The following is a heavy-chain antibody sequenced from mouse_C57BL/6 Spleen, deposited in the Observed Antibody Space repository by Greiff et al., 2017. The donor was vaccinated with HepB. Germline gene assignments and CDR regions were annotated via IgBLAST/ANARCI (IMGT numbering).Heavy chain of an antibody. V-gene: IGHV5-17*01. CDR2: ISSGSSTI. J-gene: IGHJ4*01. CDR3: ARRIYYGSSYYYAMDY. CDR1: GFTFSDYG. D-gene: IGHD1-1*01. Sequence: EVKLMESGGGLVKPGGSLKLSCAASGFTFSDYGMHWVRQAPEKGLEWVAYISSGSSTIYYADTVKGRFAISRDNAKNTLFLQMTSLRSEDTAMYYCARRIYYGSSYYYAMDYWGQGTSVTVSS.